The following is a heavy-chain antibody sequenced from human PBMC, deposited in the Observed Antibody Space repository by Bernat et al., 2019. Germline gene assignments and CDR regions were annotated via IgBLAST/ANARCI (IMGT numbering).Heavy chain of an antibody. CDR1: GFTFSSYA. V-gene: IGHV3-23*01. D-gene: IGHD3-10*01. Sequence: EVQLLESGGGLVQPGGSLRLSCAASGFTFSSYAMSWVRQAPGKGLEWVSAISGSGGSTYYADSVKGRFTISRDNSKNTLYLQMNSLGAEDTAVYYCAKGFMVRGVIIDYWGQGTLVTVSS. CDR3: AKGFMVRGVIIDY. J-gene: IGHJ4*02. CDR2: ISGSGGST.